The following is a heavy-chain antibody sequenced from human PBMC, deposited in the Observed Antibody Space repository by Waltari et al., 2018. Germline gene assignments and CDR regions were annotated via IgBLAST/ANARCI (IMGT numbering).Heavy chain of an antibody. V-gene: IGHV3-43*01. CDR1: GFPFDDYT. CDR2: ISWDGGST. J-gene: IGHJ4*02. D-gene: IGHD4-17*01. CDR3: STVTSDSDY. Sequence: EVQLVESGGVVVQPGGSLRLSCAASGFPFDDYTMHWVRQAPGKGLEWVSLISWDGGSTYYADSVKCRFTISRDNSKNSLYLQMNSLRTEDTALYYCSTVTSDSDYWGQGTLVTVSS.